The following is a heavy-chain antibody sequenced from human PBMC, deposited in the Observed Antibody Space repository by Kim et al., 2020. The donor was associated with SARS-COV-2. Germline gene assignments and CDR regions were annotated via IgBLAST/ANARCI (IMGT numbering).Heavy chain of an antibody. Sequence: SETLSLTCAVSGGSISIAGYSWTWIRQPPGKGLEWIGYIYYSGSTYYNPSLKSRATISADMSKNQFSLNLYSVTDADTAVYYCARGAITATPGYFDSWGQGTLVTVSS. V-gene: IGHV4-30-2*01. J-gene: IGHJ4*02. CDR1: GGSISIAGYS. CDR3: ARGAITATPGYFDS. D-gene: IGHD1-20*01. CDR2: IYYSGST.